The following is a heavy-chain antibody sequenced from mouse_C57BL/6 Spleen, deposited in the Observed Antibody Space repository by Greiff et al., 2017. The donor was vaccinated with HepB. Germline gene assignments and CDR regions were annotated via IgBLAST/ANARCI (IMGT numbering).Heavy chain of an antibody. Sequence: EVQGVESGAELVKPGASVKLSCTASGFNIKDYYMHWVKQRTEQGLEWIGRIDPEDGETKYAPKFQGTATITADTSSNTAYLQLSSLTSEDTAVYYWARKRLEYYFDYWGQGTTLTVSS. CDR2: IDPEDGET. D-gene: IGHD2-13*01. V-gene: IGHV14-2*01. CDR3: ARKRLEYYFDY. CDR1: GFNIKDYY. J-gene: IGHJ2*01.